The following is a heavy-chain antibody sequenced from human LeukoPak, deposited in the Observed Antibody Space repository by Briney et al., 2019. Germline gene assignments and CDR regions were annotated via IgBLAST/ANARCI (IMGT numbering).Heavy chain of an antibody. Sequence: PSETLSLTCTVSGYSISSGYYWGWIRQPPGKGLEWIGSIYHSGSTYYNPSLKSRVTISVDTSKNQFSLKLSSVTAADTAVYYCARSPKGELRDSGYDHGFDYWGQGTLVTVSS. D-gene: IGHD5-12*01. CDR3: ARSPKGELRDSGYDHGFDY. CDR2: IYHSGST. CDR1: GYSISSGYY. V-gene: IGHV4-38-2*02. J-gene: IGHJ4*02.